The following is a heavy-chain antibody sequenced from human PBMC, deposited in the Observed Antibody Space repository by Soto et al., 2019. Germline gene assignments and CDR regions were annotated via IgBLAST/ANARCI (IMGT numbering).Heavy chain of an antibody. CDR2: ISYDGSNK. J-gene: IGHJ6*02. CDR3: ARDKLRTTIFGVDYYYYGMDV. D-gene: IGHD3-3*01. V-gene: IGHV3-30-3*01. CDR1: GFTFSSYA. Sequence: QVQLVESGGGVVQPGRSLRLSCAASGFTFSSYAMHWVRQAPGKGLEWVAVISYDGSNKYYADSVKGRLTISRDNSKNTLYLQMNSLRAEDTAVYYCARDKLRTTIFGVDYYYYGMDVWGQGTTVTVSS.